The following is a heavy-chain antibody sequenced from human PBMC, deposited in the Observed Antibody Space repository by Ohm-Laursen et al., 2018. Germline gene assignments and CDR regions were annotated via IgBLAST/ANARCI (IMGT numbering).Heavy chain of an antibody. CDR2: IYYSGST. CDR1: GASMIDYY. CDR3: ARNFKWENPYNFAY. Sequence: SETLSLTCTVSGASMIDYYWNWIRQPPGKGLEWIGYIYYSGSTKYNPSLESRVTISLDTSRNQFSLRLTSLTAADTAVYYCARNFKWENPYNFAYWGQGILVTVSS. V-gene: IGHV4-59*01. J-gene: IGHJ4*02. D-gene: IGHD1-26*01.